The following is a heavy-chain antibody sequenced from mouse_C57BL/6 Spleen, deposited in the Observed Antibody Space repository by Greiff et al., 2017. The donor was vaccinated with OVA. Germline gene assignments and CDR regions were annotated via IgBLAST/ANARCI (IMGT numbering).Heavy chain of an antibody. CDR2: PYPSDSDT. CDR3: ARRLLWYFDV. CDR1: GYTFTSYW. Sequence: QVQLQQPGAELVRPGSSVKLSCKASGYTFTSYWMDWVTHRPLQCRDRIVPPYPSDSDTHYNQKFKDKATLTVDKSSSTAYMQLSSLTSEDSAVYYCARRLLWYFDVWGTGTTVTVSS. V-gene: IGHV1-61*01. J-gene: IGHJ1*03. D-gene: IGHD2-13*01.